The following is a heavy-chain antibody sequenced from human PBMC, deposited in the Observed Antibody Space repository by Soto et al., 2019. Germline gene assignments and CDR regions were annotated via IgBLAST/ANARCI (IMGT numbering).Heavy chain of an antibody. V-gene: IGHV3-48*02. D-gene: IGHD3-10*01. Sequence: EVQLVESGGGLVQPGGSLRLSCAASGFTFSSYSMNWVRQDPGKGLEWVSYISSSSSTIYYADSVKGRFTISRDNAKNSLYLKMNSLRDENTAVYYCAWDITMGRGVIIYGIDVWGQGDTVTVSS. J-gene: IGHJ6*02. CDR3: AWDITMGRGVIIYGIDV. CDR2: ISSSSSTI. CDR1: GFTFSSYS.